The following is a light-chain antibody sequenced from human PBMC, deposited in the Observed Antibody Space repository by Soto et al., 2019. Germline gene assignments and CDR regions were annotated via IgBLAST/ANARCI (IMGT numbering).Light chain of an antibody. Sequence: QYVLTQPPSASGTPGQRVTISCSGSSSNIGSNTVNWYQPLPGTAPKLLIYSNNQRPSGVPDRFSGSKSGTSASLAISGLQSEDEADYYCAAWDDSLNGPYVVFGGGTKLTVL. CDR2: SNN. J-gene: IGLJ2*01. CDR3: AAWDDSLNGPYVV. V-gene: IGLV1-44*01. CDR1: SSNIGSNT.